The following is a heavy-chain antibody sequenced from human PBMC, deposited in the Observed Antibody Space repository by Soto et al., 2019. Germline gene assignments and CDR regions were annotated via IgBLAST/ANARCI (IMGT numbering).Heavy chain of an antibody. J-gene: IGHJ5*02. CDR2: ISYSGST. Sequence: PSVTLTLTCTVSGASITTYYWSWIRQPPGKRLEWIGYISYSGSTDYNPSLKSRVTISFDASKNQISLQVRSATAADAAVYYCARDLKEYCSDGKCNWFDPWGQGTLVTVSS. D-gene: IGHD2-15*01. CDR3: ARDLKEYCSDGKCNWFDP. V-gene: IGHV4-59*01. CDR1: GASITTYY.